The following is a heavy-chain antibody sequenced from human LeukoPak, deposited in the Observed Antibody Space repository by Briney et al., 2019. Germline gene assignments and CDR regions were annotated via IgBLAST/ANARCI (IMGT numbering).Heavy chain of an antibody. V-gene: IGHV3-23*01. J-gene: IGHJ4*02. D-gene: IGHD3-10*01. CDR3: AKQLDSGNYYPTGDDY. Sequence: GGSLRLSCAASGFTLSSYATTWVRQAPGKGLEWVSAISDSGADTYYADSVKGRSTISRDTSKNTVYLQMNSLRDEDTAVYYCAKQLDSGNYYPTGDDYWGQGTLVTVSS. CDR2: ISDSGADT. CDR1: GFTLSSYA.